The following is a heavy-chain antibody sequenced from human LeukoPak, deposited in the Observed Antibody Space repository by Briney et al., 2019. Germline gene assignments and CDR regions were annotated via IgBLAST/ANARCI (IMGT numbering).Heavy chain of an antibody. Sequence: RSGRSLRLSCAASGFTFSSYGMHWVRQAPGKGLEWVAVIWYDGSNKYYADSVKGRFTISRDNSKNTLYLQMNSLRPDDTAVYYCARDPSSGYYLYFDYWGQGTLLTVSS. CDR2: IWYDGSNK. D-gene: IGHD3-22*01. CDR3: ARDPSSGYYLYFDY. V-gene: IGHV3-30*19. J-gene: IGHJ4*02. CDR1: GFTFSSYG.